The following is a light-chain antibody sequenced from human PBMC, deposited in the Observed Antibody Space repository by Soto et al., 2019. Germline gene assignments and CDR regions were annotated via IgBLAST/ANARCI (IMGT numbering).Light chain of an antibody. CDR3: EQSYRSPYT. Sequence: IQMTQSPSSLSASGGDSVTVTCRASQTINIYLNWYQQKPGKAPTLLIYGASSLQSGVPSRFTGGGSRTDFTLTISSLQPEDFATHYCEQSYRSPYTFGQGTKLEIK. V-gene: IGKV1-39*01. J-gene: IGKJ2*01. CDR2: GAS. CDR1: QTINIY.